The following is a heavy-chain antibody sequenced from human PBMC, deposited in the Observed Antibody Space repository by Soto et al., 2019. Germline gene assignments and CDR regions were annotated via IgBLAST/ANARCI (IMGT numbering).Heavy chain of an antibody. V-gene: IGHV1-3*01. CDR2: INAGNGNT. D-gene: IGHD3-10*01. J-gene: IGHJ5*02. Sequence: QVQLVQSGAEVKKPGASVKVSCKASGYTFTSYAMHWVRQAPGQRLEWMGWINAGNGNTKYSQKFQGRVTITRDTSASTAYMELSSLRSEDTAVYYCARELLYYGSGTKWFDPWGQGTLVTVSS. CDR1: GYTFTSYA. CDR3: ARELLYYGSGTKWFDP.